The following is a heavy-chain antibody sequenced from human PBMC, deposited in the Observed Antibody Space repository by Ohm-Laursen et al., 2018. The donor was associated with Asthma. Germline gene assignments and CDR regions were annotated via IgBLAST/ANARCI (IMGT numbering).Heavy chain of an antibody. Sequence: SLRLSCAASGFTFSTNCMHWVRQAPGKGLVWVSRVYGDGSNTIYADSVKGRFTISRDNAKNTLYLQMNSLRAEDTAVYYCTRGGHYGSYFDYWGQGTLVTVSS. V-gene: IGHV3-74*01. CDR3: TRGGHYGSYFDY. J-gene: IGHJ4*02. CDR2: VYGDGSNT. D-gene: IGHD4-17*01. CDR1: GFTFSTNC.